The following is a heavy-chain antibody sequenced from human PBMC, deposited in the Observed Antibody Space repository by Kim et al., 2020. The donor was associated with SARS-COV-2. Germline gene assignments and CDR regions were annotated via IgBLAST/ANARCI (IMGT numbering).Heavy chain of an antibody. CDR2: IYPGDSDT. J-gene: IGHJ4*02. CDR1: GYSFTSYW. CDR3: ARQINYYDSSGYHYSFDY. V-gene: IGHV5-51*01. Sequence: GESLKISCKGSGYSFTSYWIGWVRQMPGKGLEWMGIIYPGDSDTRYSPSFQGQVTISADKSISTAYLQWSSLKASDTAMYYCARQINYYDSSGYHYSFDYWGQGTLVTVSS. D-gene: IGHD3-22*01.